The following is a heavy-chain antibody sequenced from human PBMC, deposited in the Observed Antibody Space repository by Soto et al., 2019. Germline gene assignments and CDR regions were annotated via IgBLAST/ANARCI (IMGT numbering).Heavy chain of an antibody. CDR1: GYTFTSYW. Sequence: GESLKISCKGSGYTFTSYWITWVRQMPGKGLEWMGRIDPSNSYTNFSPSFQGHVTISVDTSITTAYLQWSRLQASDTAMYYCARGGWPPMGLEYWGQGTMVTVSS. D-gene: IGHD2-15*01. CDR2: IDPSNSYT. CDR3: ARGGWPPMGLEY. J-gene: IGHJ4*02. V-gene: IGHV5-10-1*01.